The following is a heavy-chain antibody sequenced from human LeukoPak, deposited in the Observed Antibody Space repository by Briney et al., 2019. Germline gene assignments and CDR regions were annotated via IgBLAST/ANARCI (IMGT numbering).Heavy chain of an antibody. D-gene: IGHD5-12*01. CDR2: ISYDGSNK. Sequence: SGRSLRLSCAASGFTFSSYGMHWVRQAPGKGLEWVAVISYDGSNKYYADSVKGRFTISRDNSKNTLYLQMSSPRAEDTAVYYCAKDKGNIVATILDYWGQGTLVTVSS. V-gene: IGHV3-30*18. J-gene: IGHJ4*02. CDR3: AKDKGNIVATILDY. CDR1: GFTFSSYG.